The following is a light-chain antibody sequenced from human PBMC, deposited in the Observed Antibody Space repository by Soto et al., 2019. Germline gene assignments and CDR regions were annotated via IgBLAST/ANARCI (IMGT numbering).Light chain of an antibody. CDR1: QTISSG. J-gene: IGKJ1*01. CDR3: QQYRSYKT. V-gene: IGKV1-5*01. Sequence: DIPMTQSPSTLSASVGDRVTITCRASQTISSGLAWYQQKPGKAPKVLIYDASTLENGVPSRFSGSGSGTEFTLTISSLQPDDFATYYCQQYRSYKTFGQGTKV. CDR2: DAS.